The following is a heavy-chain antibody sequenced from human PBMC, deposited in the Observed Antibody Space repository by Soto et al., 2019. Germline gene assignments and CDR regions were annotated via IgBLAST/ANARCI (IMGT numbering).Heavy chain of an antibody. Sequence: PGGSLRLSCAASRFTFSDYYMGWIRQAPGKGLEWVSYISSSGGTTYYADSVKGRFTISRDNAKNSLSLHMNSLRVEDTAVYYCARDLEPQYYFDSWGQGTLVTVSS. CDR1: RFTFSDYY. J-gene: IGHJ4*02. CDR2: ISSSGGTT. CDR3: ARDLEPQYYFDS. V-gene: IGHV3-11*01.